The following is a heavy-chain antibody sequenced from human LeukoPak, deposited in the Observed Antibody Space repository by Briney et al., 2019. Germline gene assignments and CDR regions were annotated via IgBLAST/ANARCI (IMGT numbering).Heavy chain of an antibody. J-gene: IGHJ3*02. V-gene: IGHV4-39*01. CDR1: GFTFSSYA. CDR3: AMPLSVPYAFDI. CDR2: IYYSGST. Sequence: GSLRLSCAASGFTFSSYAMSWVRQPPGKGLEWIGSIYYSGSTYYNPSLKSRVTISVDTSKNQFSLKLSSVTAADTAVYYCAMPLSVPYAFDIWGQGTMVTVSS.